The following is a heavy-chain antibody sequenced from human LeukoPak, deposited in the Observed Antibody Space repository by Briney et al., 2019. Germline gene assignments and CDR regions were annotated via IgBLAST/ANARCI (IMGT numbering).Heavy chain of an antibody. CDR1: GGSFSGYY. CDR3: ARDGPYCDSISGLPEI. J-gene: IGHJ3*02. D-gene: IGHD3-22*01. CDR2: NNHSGST. Sequence: PSESLSLTCAVYGGSFSGYYWSWIRQPPGKGLEWIGENNHSGSTNYNPSLKSRVTISVDTSKNQFSLKLSSVTAADTAVYYCARDGPYCDSISGLPEIWGQGTMVTVSS. V-gene: IGHV4-34*01.